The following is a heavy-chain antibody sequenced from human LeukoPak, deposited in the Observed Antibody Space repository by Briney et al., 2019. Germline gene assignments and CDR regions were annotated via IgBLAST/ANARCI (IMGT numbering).Heavy chain of an antibody. J-gene: IGHJ6*02. Sequence: PGGSLRLSCAASGFTFSSYWMSWVRQAPGKGLEWVANVKQDGSEKYYVDSVKGRFTISRDNAKNSLYLQMDSLRAEDTAVYYCAKERYSGLNFGYGMDVWGQGTTVTVSS. D-gene: IGHD1-1*01. CDR2: VKQDGSEK. CDR3: AKERYSGLNFGYGMDV. CDR1: GFTFSSYW. V-gene: IGHV3-7*03.